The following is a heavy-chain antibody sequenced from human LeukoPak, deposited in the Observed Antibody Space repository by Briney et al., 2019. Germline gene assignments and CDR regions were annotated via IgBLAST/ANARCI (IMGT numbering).Heavy chain of an antibody. CDR3: ARDTVLYGDGAFDI. CDR1: GGTFSSYA. D-gene: IGHD4-17*01. Sequence: SVKVSCKASGGTFSSYAISWVRQAPGQGLEWMGRIIPIFGTANYAQKFQGRVTITTDESTSTAYMELSSLRSEDTAVYYCARDTVLYGDGAFDIWGQGTMVTVSS. J-gene: IGHJ3*02. CDR2: IIPIFGTA. V-gene: IGHV1-69*05.